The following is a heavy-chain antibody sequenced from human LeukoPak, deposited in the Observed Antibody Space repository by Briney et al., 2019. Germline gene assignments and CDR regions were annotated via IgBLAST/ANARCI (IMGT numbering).Heavy chain of an antibody. J-gene: IGHJ4*02. D-gene: IGHD3-10*01. Sequence: PGGSLRLSCAASGFTFSSYSVNWVRQAPGKGLAWVSSISSSGSYIYYADSVKGRFTFSRDNAKNSLYLQMNSLRAEDTAVYYCAKDLSGRKGPFDYWGQGTLVTVSS. CDR1: GFTFSSYS. V-gene: IGHV3-21*01. CDR2: ISSSGSYI. CDR3: AKDLSGRKGPFDY.